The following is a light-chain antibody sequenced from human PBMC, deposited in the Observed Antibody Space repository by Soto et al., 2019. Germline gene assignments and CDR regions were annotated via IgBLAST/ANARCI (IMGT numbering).Light chain of an antibody. J-gene: IGLJ1*01. CDR2: DVS. CDR3: CSYVGSDSSFV. V-gene: IGLV2-11*01. Sequence: ALTQPRSLSGSPGQSVTISCTGTSNDVGGYNFVSWYQQHPGKVPKLIIYDVSIRPSGVPDRFSASKSGITASLTISGLQAEDEADYYCCSYVGSDSSFVFGSGTKVTVL. CDR1: SNDVGGYNF.